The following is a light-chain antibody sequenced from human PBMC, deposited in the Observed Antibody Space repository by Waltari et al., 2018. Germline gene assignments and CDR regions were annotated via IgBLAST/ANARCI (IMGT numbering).Light chain of an antibody. CDR2: RKK. J-gene: IGLJ3*02. CDR1: RPNIGNNY. Sequence: QSVLTQPPSASGTPGQRVTISCSGSRPNIGNNYVSWYQQLPGTAPKLLIYRKKQRPSGVPYRCCGSKSGTSASLAIMGLRSEDEADYYWAALDDSLSGRVFGGGTKVTVL. V-gene: IGLV1-47*01. CDR3: AALDDSLSGRV.